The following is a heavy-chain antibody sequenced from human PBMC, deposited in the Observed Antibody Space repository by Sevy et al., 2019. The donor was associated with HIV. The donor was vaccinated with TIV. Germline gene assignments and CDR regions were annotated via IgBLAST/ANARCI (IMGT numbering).Heavy chain of an antibody. Sequence: GGSLRLSCAASGFTFSSYAMSWVRQAPGKGLEWVSAISGRGGNTYYADSVKGRFTISRDNSKNTLYLQMNSLRAEDTAVYYCAKGPTYYYDSSGYWVDYWGQGTLVTVSS. CDR3: AKGPTYYYDSSGYWVDY. CDR1: GFTFSSYA. J-gene: IGHJ4*02. CDR2: ISGRGGNT. V-gene: IGHV3-23*01. D-gene: IGHD3-22*01.